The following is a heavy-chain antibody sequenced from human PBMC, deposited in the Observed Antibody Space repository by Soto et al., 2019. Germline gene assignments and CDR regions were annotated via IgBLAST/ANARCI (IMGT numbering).Heavy chain of an antibody. CDR2: ISYDGSNK. J-gene: IGHJ4*02. CDR3: ARGGEFAVPYYFDY. Sequence: QVQLVESGGGVVQPGRSLRLSCAASGFTFSSYAMHWVRQAPGKGLEWVAVISYDGSNKYYADSVKGRFTISRDNSKNTLYLQMNSLIAEDTAVYYCARGGEFAVPYYFDYWGQGTLVTVSS. D-gene: IGHD3-10*01. V-gene: IGHV3-30-3*01. CDR1: GFTFSSYA.